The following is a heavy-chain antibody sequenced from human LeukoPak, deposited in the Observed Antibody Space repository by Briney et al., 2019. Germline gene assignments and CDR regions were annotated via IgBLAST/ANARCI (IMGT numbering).Heavy chain of an antibody. V-gene: IGHV3-7*03. CDR1: GFMFRDYW. CDR2: IRPDGDDK. J-gene: IGHJ4*02. D-gene: IGHD6-13*01. CDR3: ARVVAIAAAGTGAFDY. Sequence: QPGGSLRLSCAVSGFMFRDYWMAWVRQAPGKGLEWVANIRPDGDDKYYADSVKGRFTISRDNAKNSLYLQMNSLRAEDTALYYCARVVAIAAAGTGAFDYWGQGTLVTVSS.